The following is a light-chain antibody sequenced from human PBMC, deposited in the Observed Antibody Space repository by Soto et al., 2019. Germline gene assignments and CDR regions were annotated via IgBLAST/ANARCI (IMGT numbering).Light chain of an antibody. J-gene: IGKJ1*01. CDR2: DAS. CDR3: LQYHYWPWT. CDR1: QSVTNK. Sequence: FVLTPSPATLSVSTRARVRLSCWSSQSVTNKLAWYQQRPGQPPRLLLYDASTRATGVPATFSGSGSGTDFTLTISSLQSEDLGVYYCLQYHYWPWTFGQGTKVDVK. V-gene: IGKV3-15*01.